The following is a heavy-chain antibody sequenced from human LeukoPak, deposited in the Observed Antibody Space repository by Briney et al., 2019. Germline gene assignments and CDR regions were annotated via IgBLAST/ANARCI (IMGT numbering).Heavy chain of an antibody. J-gene: IGHJ4*02. Sequence: ASVKVSCKASGGTFSSYAISWVRQAPGQGLAWMGRIIPILGIANYAQKFQGRVTITADKSTSTAYMELSSLRSEDTAVYYCASSCSSTSCSPYWGQGTLVTVSS. CDR2: IIPILGIA. CDR1: GGTFSSYA. V-gene: IGHV1-69*04. CDR3: ASSCSSTSCSPY. D-gene: IGHD2-2*01.